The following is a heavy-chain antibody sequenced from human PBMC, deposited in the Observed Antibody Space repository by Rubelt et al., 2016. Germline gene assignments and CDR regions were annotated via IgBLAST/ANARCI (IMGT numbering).Heavy chain of an antibody. J-gene: IGHJ4*02. CDR3: ARGFTPAHSD. Sequence: VQLVESGGGLVQPGGSLRLSCAASGFTFSSYWMSWVRQAPGKGLEWVAVISYDGSKKYYADSVKGRFTISRDNSKNTLYRQMNGRGAEETAVYYCARGFTPAHSDWGQGTLVTVSS. CDR1: GFTFSSYW. D-gene: IGHD2-2*01. V-gene: IGHV3-30*03. CDR2: ISYDGSKK.